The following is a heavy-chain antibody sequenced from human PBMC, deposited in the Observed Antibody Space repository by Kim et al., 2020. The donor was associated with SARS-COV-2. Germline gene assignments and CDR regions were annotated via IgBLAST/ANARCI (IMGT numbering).Heavy chain of an antibody. CDR1: GFSIVSYT. J-gene: IGHJ4*02. D-gene: IGHD7-27*01. V-gene: IGHV3-48*02. CDR2: ISSDSTTI. Sequence: GGSLRLSCAASGFSIVSYTLQWVRQAPGKGLEWVSSISSDSTTIQYADSVRGQFTISRDNAKNSLYLQMISLRDDDTAVYYCARYLWGPGDSWGQGTLVIVSS. CDR3: ARYLWGPGDS.